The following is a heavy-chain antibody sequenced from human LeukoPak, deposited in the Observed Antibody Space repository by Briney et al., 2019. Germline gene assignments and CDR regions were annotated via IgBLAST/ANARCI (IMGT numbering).Heavy chain of an antibody. CDR1: GYTFTGYY. D-gene: IGHD3-10*01. CDR2: INPNSGGT. CDR3: ARDRSLWFGELLPQDAFDI. Sequence: GASVKVSCKASGYTFTGYYMHWVRQAPGQGLEWMGWINPNSGGTNYAQKFQGRVTMTRDTSISTAYMELSSLRSEDTAVYYCARDRSLWFGELLPQDAFDIWGQGTMVTVSS. J-gene: IGHJ3*02. V-gene: IGHV1-2*02.